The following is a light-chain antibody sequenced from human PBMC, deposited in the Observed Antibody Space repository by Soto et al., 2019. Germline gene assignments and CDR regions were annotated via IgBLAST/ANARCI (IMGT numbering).Light chain of an antibody. CDR3: QSYDSSLSGYV. Sequence: QSVLTQPPSVSVAPGQTVIISCSGSSSNLGAPYDVNWFRQLPGTVPRLLIYGNNNRPSGVPDRFSGSKSGTSASLATTGLQAEDEADYYYQSYDSSLSGYVFGTGTKVTVL. J-gene: IGLJ1*01. CDR1: SSNLGAPYD. V-gene: IGLV1-40*01. CDR2: GNN.